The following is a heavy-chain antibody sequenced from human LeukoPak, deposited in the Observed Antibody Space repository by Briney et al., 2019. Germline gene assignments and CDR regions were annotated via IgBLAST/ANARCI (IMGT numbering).Heavy chain of an antibody. D-gene: IGHD3-10*01. Sequence: SAVKVSCKASGYTFTGYYMHWVRQAPGQGLEWMGIINPSGGSTSYAQKDQGRVTMTRDTSTSTVYMELSSLRSEDTAVYYCARVGYGSGSYEFSFDPWGQGTLVTVSS. J-gene: IGHJ5*02. CDR1: GYTFTGYY. CDR3: ARVGYGSGSYEFSFDP. V-gene: IGHV1-46*01. CDR2: INPSGGST.